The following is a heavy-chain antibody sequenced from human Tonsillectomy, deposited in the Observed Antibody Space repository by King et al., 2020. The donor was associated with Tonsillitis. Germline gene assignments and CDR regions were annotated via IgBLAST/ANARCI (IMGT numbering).Heavy chain of an antibody. J-gene: IGHJ4*02. CDR1: GYTFTGYY. CDR2: FNPNSGGT. Sequence: VQLVESGAEVKKPGASVKVSCKASGYTFTGYYMHWVRQAPGQGLEWMGWFNPNSGGTNFAQNFQGRVTMTRDTSISTAYMELSRLRSDDTAVYYCARSPYCSRTSCYIELDNWGLGTLVTVSS. D-gene: IGHD2-2*02. CDR3: ARSPYCSRTSCYIELDN. V-gene: IGHV1-2*02.